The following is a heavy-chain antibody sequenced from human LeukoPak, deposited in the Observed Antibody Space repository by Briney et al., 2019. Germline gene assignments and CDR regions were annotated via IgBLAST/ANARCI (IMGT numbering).Heavy chain of an antibody. D-gene: IGHD6-13*01. CDR2: IYSGGNT. Sequence: GGSLRLSCAASGFIVSSNYMSWVRQAPGKGLEWVSVIYSGGNTYYADSVKGRFTISRDNSKNTLYLQMNSLRAEDTAVYYCARDMVAAAGLWYFDYWGQGTLVTVSS. J-gene: IGHJ4*02. V-gene: IGHV3-53*05. CDR3: ARDMVAAAGLWYFDY. CDR1: GFIVSSNY.